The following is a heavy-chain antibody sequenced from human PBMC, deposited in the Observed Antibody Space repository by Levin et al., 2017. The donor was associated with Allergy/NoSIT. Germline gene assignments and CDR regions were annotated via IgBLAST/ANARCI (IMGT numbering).Heavy chain of an antibody. CDR2: INIDGSNT. D-gene: IGHD2-2*01. Sequence: GGSLRLSCAASGFTFSGYWMHWVRQAPGKGLVWVSRINIDGSNTNYADSVKGRFTISRDSAKSTLYLQMSSLSAEDTAVYYCARGLYVSSYYSRGAWGQGTSVTVSS. CDR3: ARGLYVSSYYSRGA. V-gene: IGHV3-74*01. J-gene: IGHJ5*02. CDR1: GFTFSGYW.